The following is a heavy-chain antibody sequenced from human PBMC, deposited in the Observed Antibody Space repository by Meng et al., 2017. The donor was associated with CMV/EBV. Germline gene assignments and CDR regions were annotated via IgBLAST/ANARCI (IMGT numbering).Heavy chain of an antibody. V-gene: IGHV1-69*12. J-gene: IGHJ4*02. D-gene: IGHD5-24*01. Sequence: QVQLVQSGAEVKMPGSSVKVSCKASGGTFRSYAIGWVRQAPGQGLEWMGGIIPIFGTANYAQKFQGRVTITADESTSTAYMELSSLRSEDTAVYYCARMPRDGYNYIDYWGQGTLVTVSS. CDR3: ARMPRDGYNYIDY. CDR2: IIPIFGTA. CDR1: GGTFRSYA.